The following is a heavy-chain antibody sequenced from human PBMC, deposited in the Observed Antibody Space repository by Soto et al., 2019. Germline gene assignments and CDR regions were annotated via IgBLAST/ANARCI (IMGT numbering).Heavy chain of an antibody. Sequence: GGSRTLSCAASGFTLSSYAMSWDRQAPGKGLEWVSAISGSGGSTYYADSVKGRFTISRDNSKNTPYLQMTSLRADDTAVYYCASWSSGGSKVDVWGQGPMVTVSS. CDR2: ISGSGGST. CDR3: ASWSSGGSKVDV. D-gene: IGHD3-3*01. CDR1: GFTLSSYA. V-gene: IGHV3-23*01. J-gene: IGHJ3*01.